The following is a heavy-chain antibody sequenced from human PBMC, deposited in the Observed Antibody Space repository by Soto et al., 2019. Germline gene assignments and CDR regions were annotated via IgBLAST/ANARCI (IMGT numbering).Heavy chain of an antibody. CDR1: GFTFSSYD. CDR2: IGTAGDP. V-gene: IGHV3-13*05. D-gene: IGHD3-10*01. J-gene: IGHJ6*02. CDR3: ARDRPGYGMDV. Sequence: GSXRLSCGTSGFTFSSYDMHWVRQATGKGLEWVSAIGTAGDPYYTVSVKGRFTISRENAKNSLYLQMNSLRAGDTAVYYCARDRPGYGMDVWGQGTKVTVYS.